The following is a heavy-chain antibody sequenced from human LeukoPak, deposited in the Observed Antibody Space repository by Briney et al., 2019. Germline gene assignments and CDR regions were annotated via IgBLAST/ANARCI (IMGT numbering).Heavy chain of an antibody. Sequence: GGSLRLSCAASGFSFDDYDMHWVRQAPGKGLEWVSGISWNSGSIGYADSVKGRFTISRDNAKNSLYPQMNSLRAEDTALYYCAKGRYIAVAGRGDYFDYWGQGTLVTVSS. CDR3: AKGRYIAVAGRGDYFDY. D-gene: IGHD6-19*01. V-gene: IGHV3-9*01. J-gene: IGHJ4*02. CDR1: GFSFDDYD. CDR2: ISWNSGSI.